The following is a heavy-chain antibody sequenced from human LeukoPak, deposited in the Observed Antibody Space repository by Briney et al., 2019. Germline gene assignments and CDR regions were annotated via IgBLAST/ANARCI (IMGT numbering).Heavy chain of an antibody. Sequence: PGGSLRLSCAASGFTFTNYWMHWVRQAPGKGLVWVSRIKSDGSSTSYADSVKGRFTISRDNAENTLYLQMNSLRAEDTAVYYCARRRAVGGFDPWGQGTLVTVSS. CDR3: ARRRAVGGFDP. CDR1: GFTFTNYW. D-gene: IGHD1-26*01. J-gene: IGHJ5*02. V-gene: IGHV3-74*01. CDR2: IKSDGSST.